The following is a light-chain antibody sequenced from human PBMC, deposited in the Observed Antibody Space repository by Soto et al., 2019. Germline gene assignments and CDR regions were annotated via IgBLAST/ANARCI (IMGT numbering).Light chain of an antibody. J-gene: IGKJ2*01. CDR3: HQYGSSPPYT. CDR1: QSVSNNY. Sequence: EVVLPQYPGTLSLSPGESATLSCRASQSVSNNYFAWYQQKPGQAPRLLIFGSSDRATGIPDRFSGSGSGTDFTLTISRLEPEDFAVYYCHQYGSSPPYTFGQGTKLEIK. CDR2: GSS. V-gene: IGKV3-20*01.